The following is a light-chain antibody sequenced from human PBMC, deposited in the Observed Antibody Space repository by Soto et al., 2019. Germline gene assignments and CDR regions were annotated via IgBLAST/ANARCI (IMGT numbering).Light chain of an antibody. CDR2: DDS. Sequence: QSALTQPPSVSGSPGQSVTISCTGTSSDVGSYNRVYWYHQPPGTAPKLMISDDSNRPSGVPDRFSGSKSGNTASLTISGLEAEDDCDYYCNSCTRSSSFVFGGGTKLTVL. CDR1: SSDVGSYNR. V-gene: IGLV2-18*02. J-gene: IGLJ2*01. CDR3: NSCTRSSSFV.